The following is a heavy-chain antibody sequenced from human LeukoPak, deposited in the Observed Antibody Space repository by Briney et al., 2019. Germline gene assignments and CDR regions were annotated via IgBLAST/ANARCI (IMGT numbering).Heavy chain of an antibody. CDR2: TYYRSKWYN. D-gene: IGHD2-2*01. CDR3: ARRLTQYDCFDP. V-gene: IGHV6-1*01. J-gene: IGHJ5*02. Sequence: SQTLSLTCALSGDSVFSNSSWNWIGQAPSRGLEWLGRTYYRSKWYNDYGVSVKSRININPATSKNHFSLQLSSVTPEDTAVYYCARRLTQYDCFDPWGQGILVTVSS. CDR1: GDSVFSNSS.